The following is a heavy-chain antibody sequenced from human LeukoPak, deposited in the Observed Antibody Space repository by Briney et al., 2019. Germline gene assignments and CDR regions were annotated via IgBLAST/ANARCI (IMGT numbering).Heavy chain of an antibody. CDR2: IYYSGST. J-gene: IGHJ4*02. V-gene: IGHV4-31*03. D-gene: IGHD3-10*01. CDR3: ARDTGGYFDY. Sequence: SQTLSLTCTVSGGSISSSDYYWTWLRHHPGKGLEWIGYIYYSGSTYYNPSLKSRLSISVDTSKNQFSLKLSSVTAADTALYYWARDTGGYFDYWGQGTLVTVSS. CDR1: GGSISSSDYY.